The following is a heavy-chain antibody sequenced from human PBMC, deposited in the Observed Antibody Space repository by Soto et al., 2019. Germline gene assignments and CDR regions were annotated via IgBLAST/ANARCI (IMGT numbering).Heavy chain of an antibody. J-gene: IGHJ4*02. CDR1: GYTFTSYA. CDR3: ARDRSIAARLFDY. Sequence: QVQLVQSGAEVKKPGASVKVSCKASGYTFTSYAMHWVRQAPGQRLEWMGWINAGNGNTKYSQKFQGRVTITRDTSASTAYMELSSLRSEDTAVYCCARDRSIAARLFDYWGQGTLVTVSS. D-gene: IGHD6-6*01. V-gene: IGHV1-3*01. CDR2: INAGNGNT.